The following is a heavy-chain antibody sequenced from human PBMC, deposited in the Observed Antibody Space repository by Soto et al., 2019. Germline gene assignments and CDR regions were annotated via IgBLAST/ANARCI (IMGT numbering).Heavy chain of an antibody. CDR1: GFNFSSYA. Sequence: QVQLVESGGGVVQPGRSLRLSCAASGFNFSSYAMHWVRQAPGKGLEWVAVISYDGSDKYYADSVKGRFTSSRDNSKNTLNLQMNSLRADDTAVYYCAKALGELSPESYDYWGQGTLITVSS. CDR3: AKALGELSPESYDY. CDR2: ISYDGSDK. J-gene: IGHJ4*02. V-gene: IGHV3-30*18. D-gene: IGHD3-16*02.